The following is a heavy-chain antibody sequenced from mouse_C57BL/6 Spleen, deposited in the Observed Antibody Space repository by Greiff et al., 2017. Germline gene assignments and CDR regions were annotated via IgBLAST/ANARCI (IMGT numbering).Heavy chain of an antibody. J-gene: IGHJ4*01. CDR2: IDPSDSET. CDR3: ARRGGSSKYAMDY. Sequence: VQLQQPGAELVRPGSSVKLSCKASGYTFTSYWMHWVKQRPIQGLEWIGNIDPSDSETHYNQKFKGKATLTVDKSSSTAYMQLSSLTSEDSAVYYCARRGGSSKYAMDYWGQGTSVTVSS. V-gene: IGHV1-52*01. D-gene: IGHD1-1*01. CDR1: GYTFTSYW.